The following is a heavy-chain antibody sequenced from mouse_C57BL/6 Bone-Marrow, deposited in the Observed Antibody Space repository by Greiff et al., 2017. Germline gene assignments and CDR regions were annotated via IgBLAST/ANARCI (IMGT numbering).Heavy chain of an antibody. V-gene: IGHV14-4*01. Sequence: VQLQQSGAELVRPGASVKLSCTASGFNIKDDYMHWVKQRPEQGLEWIGWIDPENGDTEYASKFQGKATITADTSSNTAYLPLSSLTSEDTAVYYCTTGSSYSYYFDYWGQGTTLTVSS. CDR1: GFNIKDDY. CDR3: TTGSSYSYYFDY. J-gene: IGHJ2*01. CDR2: IDPENGDT. D-gene: IGHD1-1*01.